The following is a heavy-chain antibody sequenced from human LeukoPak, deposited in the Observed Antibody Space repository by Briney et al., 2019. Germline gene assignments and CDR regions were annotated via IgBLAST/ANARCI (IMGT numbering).Heavy chain of an antibody. V-gene: IGHV3-30*02. CDR3: ARVFGAGYSDY. Sequence: GGSLRLSCAASGFTFSHYGMHWVRQAPGKGLEWVAFIRYDGIMKYYADSVKGRFTVSRDNSKNTLYLQMNSLRAEDTAVYNCARVFGAGYSDYWGQGTLVTVSS. J-gene: IGHJ4*02. CDR1: GFTFSHYG. D-gene: IGHD4/OR15-4a*01. CDR2: IRYDGIMK.